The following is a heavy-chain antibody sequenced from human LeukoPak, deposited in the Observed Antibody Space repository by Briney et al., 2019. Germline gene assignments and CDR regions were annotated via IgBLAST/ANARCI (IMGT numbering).Heavy chain of an antibody. CDR2: IISILGTT. CDR3: ARSGDSSGYYYGERY. CDR1: GGTFSSYA. J-gene: IGHJ4*02. Sequence: SVKVSCKASGGTFSSYAISWVRQAPGQGLEWMGGIISILGTTKYAQKFQGRVTITADESTSTAYMELSSLRSEDTAVYYCARSGDSSGYYYGERYWGQGTLVTVSS. V-gene: IGHV1-69*13. D-gene: IGHD3-22*01.